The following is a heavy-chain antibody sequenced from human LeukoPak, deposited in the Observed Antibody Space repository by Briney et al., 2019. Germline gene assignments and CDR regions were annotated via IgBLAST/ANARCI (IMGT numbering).Heavy chain of an antibody. Sequence: GGSLRLSCAASGFIFDRYGMTWVPQAPGEGLKWVSSISDSGSRTYYADSVKGRFTVSRDNSKNTVYVQMNSLRAEDTAIYYCAKQESSGSYPYYFDCWGQGTLVTVSS. J-gene: IGHJ4*02. CDR2: ISDSGSRT. D-gene: IGHD3-22*01. CDR3: AKQESSGSYPYYFDC. CDR1: GFIFDRYG. V-gene: IGHV3-23*01.